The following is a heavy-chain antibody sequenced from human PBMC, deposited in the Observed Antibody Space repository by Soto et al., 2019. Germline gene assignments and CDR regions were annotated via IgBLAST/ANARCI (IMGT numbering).Heavy chain of an antibody. CDR3: AKDSGCVNNACAYDP. Sequence: PGGSLRLSCAASGFSFSDYTMNWVRQAPGKGLEWVSSISKGSDYIFYADKVKGRFTISRDNARNSLHLQMTSLRVGDTAVYYCAKDSGCVNNACAYDPWGQGTLVTVSS. V-gene: IGHV3-21*01. J-gene: IGHJ5*02. D-gene: IGHD1-20*01. CDR2: ISKGSDYI. CDR1: GFSFSDYT.